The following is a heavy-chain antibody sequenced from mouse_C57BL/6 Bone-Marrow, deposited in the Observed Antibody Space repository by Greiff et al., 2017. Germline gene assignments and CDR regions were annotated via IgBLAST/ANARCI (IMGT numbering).Heavy chain of an antibody. Sequence: EVQGVESGPSLVRPSQTLSLTCTVTGFSINSDCYWIWIRQFPGNKLEYIGYTFYSGITYYNPSLESRTYITRDTSKNQFSLKLSSVTTEDTATYYCARSLITTVVEGTFDVWGTGTTVTVSS. D-gene: IGHD1-1*01. V-gene: IGHV3-3*01. CDR3: ARSLITTVVEGTFDV. CDR1: GFSINSDCY. CDR2: TFYSGIT. J-gene: IGHJ1*03.